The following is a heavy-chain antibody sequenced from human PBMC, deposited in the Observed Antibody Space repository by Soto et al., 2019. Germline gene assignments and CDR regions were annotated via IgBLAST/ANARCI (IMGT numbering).Heavy chain of an antibody. CDR1: GFSLGTYGVG. J-gene: IGHJ2*01. V-gene: IGHV2-5*02. CDR3: AHRGGGIVKWYFGL. Sequence: QITLNESGPTLVKPTQTLTLTCTFSGFSLGTYGVGVGWIRQPPGKALEWLALIYWDDAKLYSRSLKSRLTITQDASKNLVFLTLTNLGPVDIATSFCAHRGGGIVKWYFGLWGRGTPVSVSP. CDR2: IYWDDAK. D-gene: IGHD2-15*01.